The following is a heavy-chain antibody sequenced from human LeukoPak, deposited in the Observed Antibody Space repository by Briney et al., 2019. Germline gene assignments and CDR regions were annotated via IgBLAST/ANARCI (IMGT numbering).Heavy chain of an antibody. D-gene: IGHD2-15*01. J-gene: IGHJ5*02. CDR2: IYPGDSDT. CDR3: ARHYLMVGSGGFDP. V-gene: IGHV5-51*01. CDR1: GYSFIDYW. Sequence: GESLKISCKGSGYSFIDYWIGWVRQMPGKGLEWMGIIYPGDSDTRYSPSFQGQVTISADKSISTTYLQWSSLKASDTAMYYCARHYLMVGSGGFDPWGQGTLVTVSS.